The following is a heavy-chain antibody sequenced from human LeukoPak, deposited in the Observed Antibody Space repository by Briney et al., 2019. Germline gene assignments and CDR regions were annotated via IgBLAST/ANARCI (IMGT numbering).Heavy chain of an antibody. V-gene: IGHV4-59*01. CDR3: ARARGDYYDSSGYDYYFDY. D-gene: IGHD3-22*01. CDR2: IYYSGST. CDR1: GGSISSYY. J-gene: IGHJ4*02. Sequence: SETLSLTCTVSGGSISSYYWSWIRQPPGKGLEWIGYIYYSGSTNYNPSLKSRVTISVDTSKNQFSLKLSSVTAADTAVYYCARARGDYYDSSGYDYYFDYWGQGTLVTVSS.